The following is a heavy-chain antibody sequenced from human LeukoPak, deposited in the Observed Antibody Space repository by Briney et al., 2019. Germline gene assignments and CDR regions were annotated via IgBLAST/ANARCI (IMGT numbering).Heavy chain of an antibody. CDR1: GFTFRSYG. J-gene: IGHJ6*02. Sequence: PGGSLRLSCAASGFTFRSYGMHWVRQAPGKGLEWVAAIWYDGSNKYYADSVKGRFTISRDNSKNTLYLQMNSLRAEDTAVYYCARDCSGGSCPYYYYGMDVWGQGTTVTVSS. D-gene: IGHD2-15*01. V-gene: IGHV3-33*01. CDR3: ARDCSGGSCPYYYYGMDV. CDR2: IWYDGSNK.